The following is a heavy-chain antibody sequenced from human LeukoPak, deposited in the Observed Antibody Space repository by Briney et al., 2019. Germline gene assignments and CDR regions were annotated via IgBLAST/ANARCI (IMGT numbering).Heavy chain of an antibody. D-gene: IGHD3-16*01. Sequence: GESLKISCKGAGYSFTSYWIAWVRQMPGKGLDWMGIIYPDDSDTRYRPSFQGEVTISADKSISTAYLQWNTLKPSDTAMYYCARGGGLYYSYMDVWGKGTTVTVSS. CDR2: IYPDDSDT. V-gene: IGHV5-51*01. J-gene: IGHJ6*03. CDR1: GYSFTSYW. CDR3: ARGGGLYYSYMDV.